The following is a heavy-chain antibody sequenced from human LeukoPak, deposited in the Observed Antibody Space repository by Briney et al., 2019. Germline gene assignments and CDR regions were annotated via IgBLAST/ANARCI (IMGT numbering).Heavy chain of an antibody. D-gene: IGHD4-17*01. Sequence: GSLRLSCVASGIAFSSYGMHWVRQAPGKGLEWVAVISYDGSNKYYADSVKGRFTISRDNSKNTLYLQMNSLRAEDTAVYYCARETGSAVGSTDFDYWGQGTLVTVSS. J-gene: IGHJ4*02. CDR2: ISYDGSNK. CDR1: GIAFSSYG. V-gene: IGHV3-30*03. CDR3: ARETGSAVGSTDFDY.